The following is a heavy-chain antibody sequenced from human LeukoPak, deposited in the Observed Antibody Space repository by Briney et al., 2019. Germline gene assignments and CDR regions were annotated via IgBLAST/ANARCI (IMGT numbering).Heavy chain of an antibody. CDR3: ARFLVGAGPSRDYYYYMDV. V-gene: IGHV4-39*01. CDR2: IYYSGST. Sequence: SETLSLTCTVSGGSISSSNYYWGWIRQPPGKGLEWIGSIYYSGSTYYNPSLKSRVTISVDTSKNQFSLKLSSVTAADTAVYYCARFLVGAGPSRDYYYYMDVWGKGTTVTVSS. CDR1: GGSISSSNYY. D-gene: IGHD2-15*01. J-gene: IGHJ6*03.